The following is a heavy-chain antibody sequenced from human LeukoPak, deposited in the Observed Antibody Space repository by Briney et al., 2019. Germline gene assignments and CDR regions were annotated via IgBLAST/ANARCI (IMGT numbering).Heavy chain of an antibody. D-gene: IGHD6-13*01. V-gene: IGHV1-3*01. Sequence: ASVKVSCKASGYTFTSYAMHWVRQAPGQRLEWMGWINAGNGNTKYSQKFQGRVTITRDTSASTAYMELSSLRSEDTAVYYCARGIRLSSSWYNWFDPWGQGTLVTVSS. CDR3: ARGIRLSSSWYNWFDP. J-gene: IGHJ5*02. CDR1: GYTFTSYA. CDR2: INAGNGNT.